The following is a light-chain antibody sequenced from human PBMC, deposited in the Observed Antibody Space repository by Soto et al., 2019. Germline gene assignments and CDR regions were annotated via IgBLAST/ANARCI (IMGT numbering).Light chain of an antibody. V-gene: IGLV2-14*03. CDR1: SRDGGSHKC. Sequence: QSVLXQPASVSGSPGRSITISCTGTSRDGGSHKCAPWYQQHPGKAPKLMIYDVSNRPSGVSYRFSGSKSGNTASLTISGLQAEDEADYYCSSCTSSNTFVFGTG. CDR3: SSCTSSNTFV. J-gene: IGLJ1*01. CDR2: DVS.